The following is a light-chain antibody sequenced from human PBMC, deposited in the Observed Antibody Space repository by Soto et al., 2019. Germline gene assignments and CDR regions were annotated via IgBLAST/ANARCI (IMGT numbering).Light chain of an antibody. CDR3: QQYNSYPRT. CDR2: DAS. CDR1: QSISSW. Sequence: DIQMTQSPSSLSASVGDMVTITCRASQSISSWLAWYQQKPGKAPKLLIYDASSLESGVPSRFSGSGSGTEFTLTISSLQPDDFATYYCQQYNSYPRTFGQGTKVDIK. J-gene: IGKJ1*01. V-gene: IGKV1-5*01.